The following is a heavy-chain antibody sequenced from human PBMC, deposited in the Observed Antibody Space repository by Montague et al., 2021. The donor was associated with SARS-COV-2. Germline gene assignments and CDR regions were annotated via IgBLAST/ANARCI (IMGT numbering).Heavy chain of an antibody. CDR2: IYYSGST. Sequence: SETLYLTCTVSGGSISSYYWSWIRQPPGKGLEWIGYIYYSGSTNYNPSLKSRVTISVDTSKNPFSLKLSSVAAADTAVYYCARAEPQLARYYYYGMDVWGPGTTVTVAS. J-gene: IGHJ6*02. D-gene: IGHD6-13*01. CDR1: GGSISSYY. CDR3: ARAEPQLARYYYYGMDV. V-gene: IGHV4-59*01.